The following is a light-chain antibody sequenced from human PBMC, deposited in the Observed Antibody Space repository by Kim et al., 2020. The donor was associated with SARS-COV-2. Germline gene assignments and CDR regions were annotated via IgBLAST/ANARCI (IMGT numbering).Light chain of an antibody. V-gene: IGKV3-20*01. J-gene: IGKJ2*01. CDR3: QQYDRPPYT. CDR2: GTS. CDR1: QSVAPNH. Sequence: LSPGERATLACRASQSVAPNHLAWFQQQPGQAPRLLIYGTSSRATGIPDRFSASESGTDFTLTISRLEPEDFAVYFCQQYDRPPYTFGQGTKLEI.